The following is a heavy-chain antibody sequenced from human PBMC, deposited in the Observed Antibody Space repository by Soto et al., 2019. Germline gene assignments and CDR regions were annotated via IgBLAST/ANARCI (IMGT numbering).Heavy chain of an antibody. CDR3: ARAFFSTSWPQTSDYYHHRMEV. J-gene: IGHJ6*02. CDR1: GYTFTSYY. V-gene: IGHV1-46*03. D-gene: IGHD6-13*01. CDR2: INPSGGTT. Sequence: ASVKVSCKASGYTFTSYYMHWVRQAPGQGLEWMGIINPSGGTTSYAQKFQGRVTMTRDTSTSTVYMELSSLRSEDTAVYYCARAFFSTSWPQTSDYYHHRMEVWGQGTTVTVSS.